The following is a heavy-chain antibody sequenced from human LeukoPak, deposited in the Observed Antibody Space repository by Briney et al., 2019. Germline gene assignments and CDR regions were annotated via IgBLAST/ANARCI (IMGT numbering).Heavy chain of an antibody. V-gene: IGHV4-59*08. CDR2: IYYSGST. J-gene: IGHJ3*02. Sequence: PSETLSLTCTVSGGSISSYYWSWIRQPPGKGLEWIGYIYYSGSTNYNPSLKSRVTISVDTSKNQFSLKLSSVTAADTAVYYCARHGSYYYGSGRGTRGAFDIWGQGTMVTVSS. CDR3: ARHGSYYYGSGRGTRGAFDI. D-gene: IGHD3-10*01. CDR1: GGSISSYY.